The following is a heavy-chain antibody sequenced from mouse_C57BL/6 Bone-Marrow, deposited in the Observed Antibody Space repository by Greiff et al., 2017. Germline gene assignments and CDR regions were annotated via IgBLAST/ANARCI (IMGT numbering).Heavy chain of an antibody. CDR1: GYNFTSYW. CDR2: IYPGSGST. J-gene: IGHJ3*01. V-gene: IGHV1-55*01. CDR3: LSLYYYWFAY. D-gene: IGHD1-1*01. Sequence: QVQLQQPGAELVKPGASVKMYCKASGYNFTSYWITWVKQRPGQGLEWIGDIYPGSGSTKYNEKFKSKATLTVDTSSITAYMQLSSLTAEDSAVYYCLSLYYYWFAYWGQGTLVTVSA.